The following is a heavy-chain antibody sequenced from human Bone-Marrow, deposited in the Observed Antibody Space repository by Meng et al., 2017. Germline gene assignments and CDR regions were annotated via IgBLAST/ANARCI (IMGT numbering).Heavy chain of an antibody. V-gene: IGHV1-18*01. CDR1: GYTFTSYG. CDR3: ARVIAVGASPGFDP. Sequence: QVQLVRAGAGVKRPGASVKVSCKASGYTFTSYGISWVRRAPGQGLEWMGWISAYNGNTNYAQKLQGRVTMTTDTSTSTAYMELRSLRSDDTAVYYCARVIAVGASPGFDPWGQGTLVTVFS. J-gene: IGHJ5*02. D-gene: IGHD1-26*01. CDR2: ISAYNGNT.